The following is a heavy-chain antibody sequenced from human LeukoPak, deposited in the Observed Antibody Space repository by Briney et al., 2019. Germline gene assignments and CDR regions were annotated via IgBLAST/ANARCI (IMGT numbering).Heavy chain of an antibody. J-gene: IGHJ4*02. CDR2: ISGSGDST. CDR3: AKSHASIWNVYDY. V-gene: IGHV3-23*01. D-gene: IGHD1-1*01. Sequence: GGSLRLSCAASGLTFSSYAMSWVRLPPGKGLEWVSAISGSGDSTYYADSVKGRFTISRDNSKNTLFLQMNSLRAEDTAVYYCAKSHASIWNVYDYWGQGTLVTVSS. CDR1: GLTFSSYA.